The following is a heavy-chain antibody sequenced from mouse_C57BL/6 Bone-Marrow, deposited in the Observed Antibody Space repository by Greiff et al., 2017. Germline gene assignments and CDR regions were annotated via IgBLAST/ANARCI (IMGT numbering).Heavy chain of an antibody. J-gene: IGHJ3*01. CDR2: IYPRSGNT. D-gene: IGHD3-2*02. CDR1: GYTFTSYG. CDR3: ARIDSSGPWFAY. Sequence: QVQLQQSGAELARPGASVKLSCKASGYTFTSYGISWVKQRPGQGLEWIGEIYPRSGNTYYNEKFKGKATLTADKSSSTAYMELRSLTSEDSAVYFCARIDSSGPWFAYWGQGTLVTVSA. V-gene: IGHV1-81*01.